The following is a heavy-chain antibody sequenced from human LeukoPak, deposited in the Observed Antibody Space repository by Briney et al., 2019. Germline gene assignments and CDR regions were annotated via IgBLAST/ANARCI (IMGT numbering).Heavy chain of an antibody. Sequence: SETLSLTCAVYGGSFSGYYWSWIRQPPGRGLEWIGDINHSGSTKHNPSLKSRVTISVDTSKNQFFLKLSSVTAADTAVYYCARGLGSSSWDYLDYWGQGTLVTVSS. CDR3: ARGLGSSSWDYLDY. V-gene: IGHV4-34*01. CDR1: GGSFSGYY. CDR2: INHSGST. J-gene: IGHJ4*02. D-gene: IGHD6-13*01.